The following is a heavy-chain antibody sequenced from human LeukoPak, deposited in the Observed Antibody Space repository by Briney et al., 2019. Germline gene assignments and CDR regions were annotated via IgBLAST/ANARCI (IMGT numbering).Heavy chain of an antibody. Sequence: GASVKVSCKASGYTFTGYYMHWVRQAPGQGLEWMGWINPNSGGTNYAQKFQGRVTMTRDTSISTAYMELSRLRSDDTAVYYCARVVADCSGGSCYFLTRFDYWGQGTLVTVSS. CDR3: ARVVADCSGGSCYFLTRFDY. D-gene: IGHD2-15*01. J-gene: IGHJ4*02. V-gene: IGHV1-2*02. CDR1: GYTFTGYY. CDR2: INPNSGGT.